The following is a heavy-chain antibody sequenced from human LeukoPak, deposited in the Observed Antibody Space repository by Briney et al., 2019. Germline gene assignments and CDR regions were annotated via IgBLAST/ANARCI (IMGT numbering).Heavy chain of an antibody. J-gene: IGHJ4*02. CDR3: SAYYWGHFDY. Sequence: PSETLSLTCAVPGGSISSSRYYWGWIRQPPGKGLEWIGSIYYSGSTYYTPSLKSRVTISVDTSKNQFSLKLSSVTAADTAVYYCSAYYWGHFDYWGQGTLVTVSS. CDR2: IYYSGST. CDR1: GGSISSSRYY. V-gene: IGHV4-39*07. D-gene: IGHD3-10*01.